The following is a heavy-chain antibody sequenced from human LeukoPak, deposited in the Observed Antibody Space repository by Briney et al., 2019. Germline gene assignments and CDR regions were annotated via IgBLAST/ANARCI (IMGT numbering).Heavy chain of an antibody. Sequence: GGSLRLSCAASGFTFSSYEMNWVRQAPGKGLEWVSYISSSGSTIYYADSVKGRFTISRDNAKNSLYLQMNSLRAEDTAVYYCAREVDNWGRGAFDYWGQGTLVTVSS. CDR2: ISSSGSTI. D-gene: IGHD7-27*01. J-gene: IGHJ4*02. V-gene: IGHV3-48*03. CDR1: GFTFSSYE. CDR3: AREVDNWGRGAFDY.